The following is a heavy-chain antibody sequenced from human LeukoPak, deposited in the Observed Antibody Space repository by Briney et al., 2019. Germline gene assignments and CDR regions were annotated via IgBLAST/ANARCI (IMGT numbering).Heavy chain of an antibody. CDR2: ISYDGSNK. D-gene: IGHD3-10*01. Sequence: PGGSLRLSCAASGFTFSSYGMHWVRQAPGKGLEWVAVISYDGSNKYYADSVKGRFTISRDNSKNTLYLQMNSLRPEDTAVYYCAKDPSYGSGWGQGTLVTVSS. CDR1: GFTFSSYG. J-gene: IGHJ4*02. V-gene: IGHV3-30*18. CDR3: AKDPSYGSG.